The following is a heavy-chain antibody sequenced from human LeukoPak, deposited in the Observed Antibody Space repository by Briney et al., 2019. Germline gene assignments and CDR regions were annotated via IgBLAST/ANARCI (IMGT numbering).Heavy chain of an antibody. CDR2: INHSGST. V-gene: IGHV4-34*01. D-gene: IGHD5-18*01. J-gene: IGHJ2*01. CDR1: GGSFSGYY. Sequence: SSETLSLTCAVYGGSFSGYYWSWIRQPPGKGLEWIGEINHSGSTNYNPSLKSRVTISVDTSKNQFSLKLSSVTAADTAVYYCARHTAILRYFDLWGRGTLVTVSS. CDR3: ARHTAILRYFDL.